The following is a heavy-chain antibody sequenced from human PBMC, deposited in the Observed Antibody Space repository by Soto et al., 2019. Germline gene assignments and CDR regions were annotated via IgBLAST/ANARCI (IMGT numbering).Heavy chain of an antibody. CDR2: IWYDGSNK. CDR1: GFTFSSYG. V-gene: IGHV3-33*01. CDR3: ARDLYYDILTGYPPPGY. J-gene: IGHJ4*02. Sequence: QVQLVESGGGVVQPGRSLRLSCAASGFTFSSYGMHWVRQAPGKGLEWVAVIWYDGSNKYYADSVKGRFTISRDNSKNTLYLQMNSLRAEDTAVYYCARDLYYDILTGYPPPGYWGQGTLVTVSS. D-gene: IGHD3-9*01.